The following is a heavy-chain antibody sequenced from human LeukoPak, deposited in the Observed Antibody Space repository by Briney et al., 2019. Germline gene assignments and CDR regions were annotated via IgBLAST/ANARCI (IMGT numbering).Heavy chain of an antibody. CDR3: ARVFGGYSYGLYYFDY. CDR1: GGSFSGYY. V-gene: IGHV4-34*01. D-gene: IGHD5-18*01. Sequence: SETLSLTCAVYGGSFSGYYWSSIRRPPGKGLEWIGEINHSGSTNYNPSLKSRVTISVDTSKNQFSLKLSSVTAADTAVYYCARVFGGYSYGLYYFDYWGQGTLVTVSS. J-gene: IGHJ4*02. CDR2: INHSGST.